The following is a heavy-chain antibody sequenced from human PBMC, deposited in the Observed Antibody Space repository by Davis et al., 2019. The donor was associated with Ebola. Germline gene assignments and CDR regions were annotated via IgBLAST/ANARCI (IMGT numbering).Heavy chain of an antibody. J-gene: IGHJ6*02. CDR2: IIPILGIA. Sequence: SVKVSCKASAGTFSSYAISWVRQAPGQGLEWMGRIIPILGIANYAQKFQGRVTITADKSTSTAYMELSSLRSEDTAVYYCARDDVEMATIDKYYYGMDVWGQGTTVTVSS. D-gene: IGHD5-24*01. V-gene: IGHV1-69*04. CDR1: AGTFSSYA. CDR3: ARDDVEMATIDKYYYGMDV.